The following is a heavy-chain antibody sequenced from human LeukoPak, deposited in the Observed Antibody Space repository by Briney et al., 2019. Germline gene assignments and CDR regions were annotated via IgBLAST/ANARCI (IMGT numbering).Heavy chain of an antibody. CDR1: GYTFTSYD. J-gene: IGHJ4*02. CDR3: ARVKRWLQLQPFDY. Sequence: ASVKVSCKASGYTFTSYDINWVRQATGQGLEWMGWMNPNSGNTGYAQKFQGGVTMTRNTSISAAYMELSSLRSEDTAVYYCARVKRWLQLQPFDYWGQGTLVTVSS. CDR2: MNPNSGNT. D-gene: IGHD5-24*01. V-gene: IGHV1-8*01.